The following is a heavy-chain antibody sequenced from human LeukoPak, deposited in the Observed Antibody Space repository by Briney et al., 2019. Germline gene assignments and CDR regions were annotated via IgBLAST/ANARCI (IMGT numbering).Heavy chain of an antibody. V-gene: IGHV3-23*01. J-gene: IGHJ4*02. D-gene: IGHD5-24*01. Sequence: GGSLRLSCAASGFTFSSYAMSWVRQAPGKGLEWVSGLSGSGDDTDYADSVKGRFTISRDNSKNTVYLQMNSLRAEDTAVYYCAVQRGGDGYNTFDYWGQGILVTVSS. CDR1: GFTFSSYA. CDR3: AVQRGGDGYNTFDY. CDR2: LSGSGDDT.